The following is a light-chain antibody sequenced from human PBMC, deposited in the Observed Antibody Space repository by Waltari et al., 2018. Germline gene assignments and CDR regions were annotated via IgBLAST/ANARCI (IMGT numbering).Light chain of an antibody. CDR1: QSVSSN. Sequence: EIVMTQSPATLSVSPGERATLSCRASQSVSSNLAWYQHQPDQAPRPLTYRASTTATGIRARLTGSGSGTEFTLIISSLQSEDFAVYDCQQYNNWPPWTFGQGTKVEIK. J-gene: IGKJ1*01. V-gene: IGKV3-15*01. CDR2: RAS. CDR3: QQYNNWPPWT.